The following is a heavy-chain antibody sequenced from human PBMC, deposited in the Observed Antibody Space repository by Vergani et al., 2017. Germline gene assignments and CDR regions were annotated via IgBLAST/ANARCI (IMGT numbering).Heavy chain of an antibody. CDR1: GASIRSSNYY. Sequence: QLQLQESCPGLVKPSATLSLTCSVSGASIRSSNYYLGWIRQPPGKGLEWIASIYYSGSTYYNPSLKSRVTISVDTSKNQFSLKLRSVTAADTAVYFCARHSTVEWLVKLGWIDPWGQGILVTVSS. D-gene: IGHD6-19*01. CDR2: IYYSGST. J-gene: IGHJ5*02. V-gene: IGHV4-39*01. CDR3: ARHSTVEWLVKLGWIDP.